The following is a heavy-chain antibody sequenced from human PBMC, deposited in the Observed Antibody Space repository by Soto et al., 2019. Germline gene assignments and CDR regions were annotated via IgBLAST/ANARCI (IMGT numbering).Heavy chain of an antibody. CDR1: GFTFSSYW. J-gene: IGHJ6*03. Sequence: GGSLRLSCAASGFTFSSYWMSWVRQAPGKGLEWVANIKQDGSEKYYVDSVKGRFTISRDNAKNSLYLQMNSLRAEDTAVYYCARDRMNIVATIGGYYYYMDVWGKGTTVTVSS. CDR2: IKQDGSEK. D-gene: IGHD5-12*01. V-gene: IGHV3-7*01. CDR3: ARDRMNIVATIGGYYYYMDV.